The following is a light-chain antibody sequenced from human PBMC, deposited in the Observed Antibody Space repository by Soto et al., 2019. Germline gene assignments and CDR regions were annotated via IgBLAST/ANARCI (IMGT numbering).Light chain of an antibody. Sequence: NFMLTQPHSVSESPGKTVTISCTGSGGDIVSNYVQWYQQRPGSGPTTVIYEDNQRPSGVPDRFSGSIDRSSNSASLTISGLKTEDEADYYCQSSDSSTHLIFGGGTKLTVL. CDR2: EDN. CDR1: GGDIVSNY. J-gene: IGLJ2*01. V-gene: IGLV6-57*02. CDR3: QSSDSSTHLI.